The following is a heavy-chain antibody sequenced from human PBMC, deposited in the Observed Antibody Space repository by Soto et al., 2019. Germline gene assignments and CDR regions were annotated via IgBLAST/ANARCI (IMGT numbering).Heavy chain of an antibody. CDR1: GFTFSSYV. Sequence: GGSLRLSCAASGFTFSSYVTHWVRQAPGKGLEWVSGISDSGGRTSYADSVKGRFTISRDNSKNTLYLQMNSLRAEDTAVYYCAKDTNRGSYYGYFDYWGQGTLVTVSS. D-gene: IGHD1-26*01. V-gene: IGHV3-23*01. CDR3: AKDTNRGSYYGYFDY. J-gene: IGHJ4*02. CDR2: ISDSGGRT.